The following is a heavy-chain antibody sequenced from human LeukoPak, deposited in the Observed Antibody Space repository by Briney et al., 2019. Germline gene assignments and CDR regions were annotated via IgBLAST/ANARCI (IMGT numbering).Heavy chain of an antibody. D-gene: IGHD3-3*01. J-gene: IGHJ6*02. CDR1: GFTFSSYS. Sequence: GGSLRLSCAASGFTFSSYSMNWVRQAPGKGLEWVSSISSSSYIYYADSVKGRFTISRDNAKNSLYLQMNSLRAEDTAVYYCARDCFLEWLLDHYYGMDVWGQGTTVTVSS. V-gene: IGHV3-21*01. CDR2: ISSSSYI. CDR3: ARDCFLEWLLDHYYGMDV.